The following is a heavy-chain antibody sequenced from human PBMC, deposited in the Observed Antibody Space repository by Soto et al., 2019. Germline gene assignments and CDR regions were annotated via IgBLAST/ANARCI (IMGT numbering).Heavy chain of an antibody. CDR2: TYYRSKWYN. V-gene: IGHV6-1*01. CDR1: GDSVSSNSAA. Sequence: SQTLSLTCAISGDSVSSNSAAWNWIRQSPSRGLEWLGRTYYRSKWYNDYAVSVKSRITINPDTSKNQFSLQLNSVTPGDTAVYYCAREVTAPSYYYYYGMDVWGQGTTVTVSS. CDR3: AREVTAPSYYYYYGMDV. D-gene: IGHD4-4*01. J-gene: IGHJ6*02.